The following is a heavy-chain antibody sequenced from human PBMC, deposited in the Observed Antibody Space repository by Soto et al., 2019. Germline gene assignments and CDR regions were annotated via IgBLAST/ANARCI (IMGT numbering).Heavy chain of an antibody. J-gene: IGHJ4*02. D-gene: IGHD3-10*01. CDR3: ASSYGSGYRAFDY. Sequence: PSETLSLTCAVSGGSISSGGYSWSWIRQPPGKGLEWIGYIYHSGSTYYNPSLKSRVTISVDRSKNQFSLKLSSVTAADTAIYYCASSYGSGYRAFDYWGQGALVTVSS. V-gene: IGHV4-30-2*01. CDR1: GGSISSGGYS. CDR2: IYHSGST.